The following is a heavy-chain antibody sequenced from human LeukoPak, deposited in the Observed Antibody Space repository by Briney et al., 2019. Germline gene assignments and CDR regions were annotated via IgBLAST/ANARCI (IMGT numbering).Heavy chain of an antibody. Sequence: GGSLRLSCAASGFTFSNAWMSWVRQAPGKGLEWVGRIKSKTDGGTTDYAAPVKGRFTISRDDSKNTLHLQMNSLKTEDTAVYYCTTYLWVATMWEKWDVWGKGTTVTVSS. D-gene: IGHD5-12*01. CDR2: IKSKTDGGTT. J-gene: IGHJ6*04. CDR1: GFTFSNAW. CDR3: TTYLWVATMWEKWDV. V-gene: IGHV3-15*01.